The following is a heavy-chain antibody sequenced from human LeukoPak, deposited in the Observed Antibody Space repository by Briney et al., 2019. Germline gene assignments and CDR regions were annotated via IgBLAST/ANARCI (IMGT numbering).Heavy chain of an antibody. CDR1: GLTFSSYS. D-gene: IGHD1-26*01. J-gene: IGHJ4*02. CDR2: ISSSSSYI. V-gene: IGHV3-21*01. Sequence: GGSLRLSCAASGLTFSSYSMNWVRQAPGKGLEWVSSISSSSSYIYYADSVKGRFTISRDNAKNSLYLQMNSLRAEDTAVYYCARGTGGSYYFDYWGQGTLVTVSS. CDR3: ARGTGGSYYFDY.